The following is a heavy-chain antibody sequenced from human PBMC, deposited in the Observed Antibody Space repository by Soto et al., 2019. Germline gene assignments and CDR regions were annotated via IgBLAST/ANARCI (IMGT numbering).Heavy chain of an antibody. CDR1: GGSTSGYS. CDR2: IYYTGST. CDR3: ARVVGKNYFEP. Sequence: SDNLCLTCAVSGGSTSGYSWSWIRQPAGKGLEWIGYIYYTGSTYYNPFLKSRVTISLDASRNQFSPKLTFVTAADAAVYDCARVVGKNYFEPWEQGTLVT. V-gene: IGHV4-59*01. D-gene: IGHD1-7*01. J-gene: IGHJ5*02.